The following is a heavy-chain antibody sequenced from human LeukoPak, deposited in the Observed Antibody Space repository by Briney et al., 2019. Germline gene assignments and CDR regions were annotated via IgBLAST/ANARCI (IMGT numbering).Heavy chain of an antibody. J-gene: IGHJ4*02. CDR3: ARDAWWAGYNYSPFDY. V-gene: IGHV1-2*02. CDR2: INPNSGGT. D-gene: IGHD5-24*01. Sequence: ASVKVSCKASGYTFTGYYMHWVQQAPGQGLEWMGWINPNSGGTNYAQKFQGRVTMTRDTSISTAYMELSRLRSDDTAVYYCARDAWWAGYNYSPFDYWGQGTLVTVSS. CDR1: GYTFTGYY.